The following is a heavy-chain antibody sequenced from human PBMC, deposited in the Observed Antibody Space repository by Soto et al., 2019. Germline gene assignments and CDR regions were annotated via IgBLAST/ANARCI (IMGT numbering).Heavy chain of an antibody. V-gene: IGHV4-39*01. CDR3: ASGVDFWSGYYIFPAQDNYGMDV. CDR2: IYYSGST. J-gene: IGHJ6*02. CDR1: GGSISSSSYY. Sequence: SETLSLTCTVSGGSISSSSYYWGWIRQPPGKGLEWIGSIYYSGSTYYNPSLKSRVTISVDTSKNQFSLKLSSVTAADTAVYYCASGVDFWSGYYIFPAQDNYGMDVWGQGTTVTVSS. D-gene: IGHD3-3*01.